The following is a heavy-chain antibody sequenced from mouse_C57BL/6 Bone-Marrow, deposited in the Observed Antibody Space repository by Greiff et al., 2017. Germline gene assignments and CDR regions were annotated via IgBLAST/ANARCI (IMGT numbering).Heavy chain of an antibody. CDR3: ARHPYDYDGRGDYFDY. V-gene: IGHV1-80*01. D-gene: IGHD2-4*01. CDR1: GYAFSSYW. J-gene: IGHJ2*01. CDR2: IYPGDGDT. Sequence: LVESGAELVKPGASVKISCKASGYAFSSYWMNWVKQRPGKGLEWIGQIYPGDGDTNYNGKFKGKATLTADKSSSTAYMQLSSLTSEDSAVYFCARHPYDYDGRGDYFDYWGQGTTLTVSS.